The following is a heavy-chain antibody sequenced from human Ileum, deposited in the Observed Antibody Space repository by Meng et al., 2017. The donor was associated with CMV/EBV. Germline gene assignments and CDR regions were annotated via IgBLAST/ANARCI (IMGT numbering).Heavy chain of an antibody. D-gene: IGHD1-14*01. Sequence: LQVQESSTGLVKPSETVSLTCIVSGGSLSNNNYFWGWIGQPPGKGLEWIGSVFYSGNSYYNPSLKSRVTISVDTSKNQLSLKVNSVTAADTAVYYCARVRALITLFDYWGQGTLVTVSS. CDR1: GGSLSNNNYF. V-gene: IGHV4-39*07. CDR3: ARVRALITLFDY. CDR2: VFYSGNS. J-gene: IGHJ4*02.